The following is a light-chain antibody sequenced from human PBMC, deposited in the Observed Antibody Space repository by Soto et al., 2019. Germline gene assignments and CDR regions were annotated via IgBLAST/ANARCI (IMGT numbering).Light chain of an antibody. Sequence: AIRMTQSPSSPSASTGDRVTITCRASQGISSYLAWYQQKPGKAPKLLIYAASTLQSGVPSRFSGSGSGTDFTLTISCLQSGDFATYYCQQYYSYPWTFGQGTKVEIK. V-gene: IGKV1-8*01. CDR2: AAS. CDR1: QGISSY. J-gene: IGKJ1*01. CDR3: QQYYSYPWT.